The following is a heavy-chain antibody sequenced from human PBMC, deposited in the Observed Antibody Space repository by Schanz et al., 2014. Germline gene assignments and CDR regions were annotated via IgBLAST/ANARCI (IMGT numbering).Heavy chain of an antibody. CDR2: MNESHSTI. D-gene: IGHD1-1*01. J-gene: IGHJ4*02. CDR1: GFSFSIYA. Sequence: EVHLLESGGGLVPPGGSLRLSCAASGFSFSIYAMGWVRQARGKGLEWVSAMNESHSTIYYADSVRGRFTISRDNAENTLYLQMNSLRAEDTAVYFCAKIERNEDWGQGTLVTVSS. CDR3: AKIERNED. V-gene: IGHV3-23*01.